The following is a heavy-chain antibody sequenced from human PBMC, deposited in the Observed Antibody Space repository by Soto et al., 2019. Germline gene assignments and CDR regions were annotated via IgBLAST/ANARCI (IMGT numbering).Heavy chain of an antibody. Sequence: GGSLRLSCAASGFTFSSYSMNWVRQAPGKGLEWVSYISSSSSTIYYADSVKGRFTISRDNAKNSLYLQMNSLRDEDTAVYYCARSGWDYYHSSGYYYLYWGQGTLVTVSS. D-gene: IGHD3-22*01. J-gene: IGHJ4*02. CDR2: ISSSSSTI. V-gene: IGHV3-48*02. CDR1: GFTFSSYS. CDR3: ARSGWDYYHSSGYYYLY.